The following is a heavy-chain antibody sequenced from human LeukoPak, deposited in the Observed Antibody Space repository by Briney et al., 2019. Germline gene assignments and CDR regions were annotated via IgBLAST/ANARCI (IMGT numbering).Heavy chain of an antibody. CDR3: ARLWGDVTIFDY. V-gene: IGHV3-66*04. J-gene: IGHJ4*02. CDR1: GFTVSSNY. D-gene: IGHD3-16*01. CDR2: IYSGGST. Sequence: GGSLRLSCAASGFTVSSNYMSWVRQAPGKGLEWVSVIYSGGSTYYADSVKGRFTISRDNSKNTLYLQMNSLRAEDTAVYYCARLWGDVTIFDYWGQGTLVTVSS.